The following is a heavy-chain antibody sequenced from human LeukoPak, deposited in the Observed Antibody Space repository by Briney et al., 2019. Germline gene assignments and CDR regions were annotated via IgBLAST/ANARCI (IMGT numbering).Heavy chain of an antibody. Sequence: ASVKVSCKGSGGTFISYAISWVRQAPGQGREWMGGIIPIFGKANYAQKFHGRVTITADESTSTAYMELSSLRSEDTAVYYCARDQGCSSTSCPDPYYYYYMDVWGKGTTVTVSS. CDR1: GGTFISYA. CDR2: IIPIFGKA. V-gene: IGHV1-69*13. CDR3: ARDQGCSSTSCPDPYYYYYMDV. J-gene: IGHJ6*03. D-gene: IGHD2-2*01.